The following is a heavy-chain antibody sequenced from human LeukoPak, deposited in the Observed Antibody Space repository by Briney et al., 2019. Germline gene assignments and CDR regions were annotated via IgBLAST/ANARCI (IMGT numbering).Heavy chain of an antibody. Sequence: ASVKVSCKASGYTFTGYYMHWVRQAPGQGLEWMGWINPNSGGTNYAQKFQGRVTMTRDTSINTAYMELSRLRSDDTAVYYCARAPKGFTWFDPWGQGTLVTVSS. D-gene: IGHD2-15*01. CDR3: ARAPKGFTWFDP. V-gene: IGHV1-2*02. CDR1: GYTFTGYY. CDR2: INPNSGGT. J-gene: IGHJ5*02.